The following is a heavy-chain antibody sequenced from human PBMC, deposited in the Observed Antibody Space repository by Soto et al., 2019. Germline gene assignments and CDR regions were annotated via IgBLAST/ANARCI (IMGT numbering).Heavy chain of an antibody. CDR2: IYYSGGT. J-gene: IGHJ4*02. V-gene: IGHV4-31*03. CDR1: GGSISSGGYY. Sequence: SETLSLTCTVSGGSISSGGYYWSWIRQHPGKGLEWIGYIYYSGGTYYNPSLKSRVTISVDTSKNQFSLKLSSVTAADTAVYYCARGRVVATTFDYWGQGTLVTVSS. D-gene: IGHD5-12*01. CDR3: ARGRVVATTFDY.